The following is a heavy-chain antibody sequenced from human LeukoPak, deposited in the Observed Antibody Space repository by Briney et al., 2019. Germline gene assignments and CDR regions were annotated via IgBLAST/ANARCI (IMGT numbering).Heavy chain of an antibody. J-gene: IGHJ6*02. CDR1: GYSLTSFD. CDR3: ARGGSSSSYYNNYGMDV. Sequence: ASVKVSCKASGYSLTSFDINWVRQGSGQGLEWKGWMNPKRGNTGYAPTFQGRVTITRDTSIDTAFMELSSLRPDDTAVYYCARGGSSSSYYNNYGMDVWGQGTTITVSS. CDR2: MNPKRGNT. D-gene: IGHD6-13*01. V-gene: IGHV1-8*01.